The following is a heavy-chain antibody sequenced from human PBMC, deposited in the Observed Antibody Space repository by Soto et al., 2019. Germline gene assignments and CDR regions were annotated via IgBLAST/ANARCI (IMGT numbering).Heavy chain of an antibody. CDR3: ATLPGRVYYYGMDV. V-gene: IGHV1-24*01. Sequence: ASVKVSCKVSGYTLTELSMQWVRQAPGKGLEWMGGFDPEDGETIYAQKFQGRVTMTEDTSTDTAYMELSSLRSEDTAVYYCATLPGRVYYYGMDVWGQGTTVTVSS. J-gene: IGHJ6*02. CDR1: GYTLTELS. CDR2: FDPEDGET.